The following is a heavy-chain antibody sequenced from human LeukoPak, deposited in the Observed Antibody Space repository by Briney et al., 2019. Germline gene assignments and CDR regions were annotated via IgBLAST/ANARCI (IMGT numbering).Heavy chain of an antibody. CDR2: INPNSGGT. Sequence: ASVKVSCKTSRYTFTGYYIHWVRQAPGQGLEWMGWINPNSGGTNYAQNFQGRVTMTRDTSISTAYMELSRLRSDDTAVYYCVRDDFSPWGQGTLVTVSS. D-gene: IGHD2-21*02. CDR3: VRDDFSP. CDR1: RYTFTGYY. J-gene: IGHJ5*02. V-gene: IGHV1-2*02.